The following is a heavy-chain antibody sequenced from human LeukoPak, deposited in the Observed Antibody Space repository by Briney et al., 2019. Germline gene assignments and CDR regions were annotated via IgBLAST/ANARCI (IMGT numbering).Heavy chain of an antibody. CDR2: IYYSGSP. D-gene: IGHD4-11*01. V-gene: IGHV4-39*07. J-gene: IGHJ6*02. CDR3: ARDGTTRYYYGMDV. Sequence: SETLSLTCTVSGGSISSSSYYWGWIRQPPGKGLEWIGSIYYSGSPYYNPSLKSRVTISVDTSKNQFSLKLSSVTAADTAVYYCARDGTTRYYYGMDVWGQGTTVTVSS. CDR1: GGSISSSSYY.